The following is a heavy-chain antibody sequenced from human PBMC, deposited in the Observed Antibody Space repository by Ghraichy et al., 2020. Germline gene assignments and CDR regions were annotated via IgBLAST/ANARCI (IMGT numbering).Heavy chain of an antibody. J-gene: IGHJ4*02. Sequence: GSLRLSCAASGFTFSSYAMSWVRQAPGKGLEWVSAISGSGGRTYYADSVKGWFTISSDNSKNTLYLQMNSLRAEDTAVYYCANPSLVQLLFDYWGQGTLVTVSS. CDR1: GFTFSSYA. V-gene: IGHV3-23*01. D-gene: IGHD2-2*01. CDR2: ISGSGGRT. CDR3: ANPSLVQLLFDY.